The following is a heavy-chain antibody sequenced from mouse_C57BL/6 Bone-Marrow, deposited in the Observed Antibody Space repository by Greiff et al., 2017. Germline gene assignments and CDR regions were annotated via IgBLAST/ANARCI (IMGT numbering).Heavy chain of an antibody. V-gene: IGHV1-26*01. Sequence: VQLQQSGPELVKPGASVKISCKASGYTFTDSYMNWVKQSHGKSLEWIGDINPNNGGTSYNQKFKGKATLPVDQSASTAYMQNRSLTSEDSAVYYCATTPLINTVYAMDYWGQGTSVTVSS. J-gene: IGHJ4*01. CDR3: ATTPLINTVYAMDY. D-gene: IGHD1-1*01. CDR2: INPNNGGT. CDR1: GYTFTDSY.